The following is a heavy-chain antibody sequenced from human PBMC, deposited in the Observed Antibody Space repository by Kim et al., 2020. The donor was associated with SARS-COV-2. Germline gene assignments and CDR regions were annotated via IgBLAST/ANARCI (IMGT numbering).Heavy chain of an antibody. J-gene: IGHJ5*02. CDR3: ARILRGGWFDP. D-gene: IGHD3-10*01. CDR2: T. Sequence: TNYNPSLKSRVTISVDKSKNQFSLKLSSVTAADTAVYYCARILRGGWFDPWGQGTLVTVSS. V-gene: IGHV4-4*02.